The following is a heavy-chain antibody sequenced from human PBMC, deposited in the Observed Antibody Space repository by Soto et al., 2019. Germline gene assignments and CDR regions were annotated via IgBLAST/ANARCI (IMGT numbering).Heavy chain of an antibody. CDR3: ARGNYYGMDV. CDR2: ISSDGSST. V-gene: IGHV3-74*01. Sequence: EVQLVESGGGLAQPGGSLRLSCAAAGFTCSSYWMHRVRKAPGKGLVWVSRISSDGSSTSYADSVKGRFTISRDNAKNTLYLQMNSLRAEDTAVYYCARGNYYGMDVWGQGTTVTVSS. J-gene: IGHJ6*02. CDR1: GFTCSSYW.